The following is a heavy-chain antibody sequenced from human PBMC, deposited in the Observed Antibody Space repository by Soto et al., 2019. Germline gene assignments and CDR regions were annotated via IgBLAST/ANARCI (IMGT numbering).Heavy chain of an antibody. Sequence: GGSLRLSCAASGFTFSSYAMSWVRQAPGKGLEWVSAISGSGGSTYYADSVKGRFTISRDNSKNTLYLQMNSLRAEDTAVYYCAKLRRAGYRIAVAGTFDYWGQGTLVTVSS. CDR3: AKLRRAGYRIAVAGTFDY. CDR2: ISGSGGST. D-gene: IGHD6-19*01. CDR1: GFTFSSYA. V-gene: IGHV3-23*01. J-gene: IGHJ4*02.